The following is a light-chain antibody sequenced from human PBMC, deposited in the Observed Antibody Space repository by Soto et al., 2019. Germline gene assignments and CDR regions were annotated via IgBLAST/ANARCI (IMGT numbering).Light chain of an antibody. CDR1: QSVSSNY. CDR2: GAS. V-gene: IGKV3-20*01. J-gene: IGKJ1*01. Sequence: EVMLTQSPGTLSLSPGERATLSCRASQSVSSNYLAWYQQKSGQAPRLLIYGASNSATGIPDRFSGSGSGTAFTRTIRRLEPEDFAVYYCQQYDTSPQTFGQGTKVEFK. CDR3: QQYDTSPQT.